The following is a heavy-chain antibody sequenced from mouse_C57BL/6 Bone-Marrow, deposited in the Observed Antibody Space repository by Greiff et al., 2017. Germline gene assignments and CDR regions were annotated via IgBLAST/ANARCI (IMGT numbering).Heavy chain of an antibody. V-gene: IGHV1-59*01. J-gene: IGHJ3*01. Sequence: QVQLQQPGAELVRPGTSVKLSCKASGYTFTSYWMHWVKQRPGQGLEWIGVIDPSDSYTNYNQKFKGKATLTVDTSSSTAYMQLSSLTSEDSAVYYCARGYYGSRLAYWGQGTLVTVSA. CDR3: ARGYYGSRLAY. D-gene: IGHD1-1*01. CDR2: IDPSDSYT. CDR1: GYTFTSYW.